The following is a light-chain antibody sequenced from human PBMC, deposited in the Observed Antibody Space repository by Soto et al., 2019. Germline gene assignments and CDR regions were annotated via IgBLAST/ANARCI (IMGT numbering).Light chain of an antibody. V-gene: IGLV2-14*03. CDR3: SSYTSSSTLYV. Sequence: QSALTQPASVSGSPGQSITISCTGTRSYVGGYNYVSWYQHHPGKAPKLMIYDVSNRPSGVSNRFSGSKSVNTASLSISGLQAEDEADYYCSSYTSSSTLYVFVTGTKLTVL. CDR2: DVS. J-gene: IGLJ1*01. CDR1: RSYVGGYNY.